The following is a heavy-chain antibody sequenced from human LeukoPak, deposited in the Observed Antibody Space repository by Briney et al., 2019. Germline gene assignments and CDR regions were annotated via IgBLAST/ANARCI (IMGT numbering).Heavy chain of an antibody. CDR3: ARVRYCTNISCYVYFDY. J-gene: IGHJ4*02. CDR1: GGSFSGYY. Sequence: SETLSLTCAVYGGSFSGYYWSWIRQPPGKGLEWIGEINHSGSTNYNPSLKSRVTISVDTSKNQFSLKLSPVTAADTAVYYCARVRYCTNISCYVYFDYWGQGTLVTVSS. V-gene: IGHV4-34*01. D-gene: IGHD2-2*01. CDR2: INHSGST.